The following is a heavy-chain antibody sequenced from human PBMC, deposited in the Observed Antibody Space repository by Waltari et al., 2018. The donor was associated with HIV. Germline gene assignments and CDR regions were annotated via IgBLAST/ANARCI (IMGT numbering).Heavy chain of an antibody. Sequence: QVQLVQSGAEVKKPGASVKVSCKASGYTFTSYAMHWVRQAPGQRLEWMGWINAGNGNTKYSQKFQGRVTITRDTSASTAYMELSSLRSEDTAVYYCARMAAAVASDAFDIWGQGTMVTVSS. V-gene: IGHV1-3*01. CDR3: ARMAAAVASDAFDI. CDR2: INAGNGNT. J-gene: IGHJ3*02. D-gene: IGHD6-19*01. CDR1: GYTFTSYA.